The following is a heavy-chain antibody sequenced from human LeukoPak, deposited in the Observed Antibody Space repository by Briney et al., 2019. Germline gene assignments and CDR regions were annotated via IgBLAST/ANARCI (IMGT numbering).Heavy chain of an antibody. CDR3: ARDGYSSGWNWFDP. V-gene: IGHV3-33*01. CDR2: IWYDGSSK. J-gene: IGHJ5*02. CDR1: GFTFSSYG. D-gene: IGHD6-19*01. Sequence: GGSLRLSCAASGFTFSSYGMHWVRQPPGKGLEWVAVIWYDGSSKYYADSVKGRFTISRDNSKNTLYLQMNSLRAEDTAMYYCARDGYSSGWNWFDPWGQGTLVTVSS.